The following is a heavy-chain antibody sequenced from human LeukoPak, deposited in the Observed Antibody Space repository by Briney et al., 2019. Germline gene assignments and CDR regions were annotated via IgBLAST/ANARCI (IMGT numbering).Heavy chain of an antibody. CDR1: GYTFTSYG. CDR2: ISAYNGNT. CDR3: ANTAMVIGEVYFDY. V-gene: IGHV1-18*01. Sequence: ASVTVSCTASGYTFTSYGISWVRQAPGQGLEWMGWISAYNGNTNYAQKLQGRVTMTTDTSTSTAYMELRSLRSDDTAVYYCANTAMVIGEVYFDYWGQGTLVTVSS. J-gene: IGHJ4*02. D-gene: IGHD5-18*01.